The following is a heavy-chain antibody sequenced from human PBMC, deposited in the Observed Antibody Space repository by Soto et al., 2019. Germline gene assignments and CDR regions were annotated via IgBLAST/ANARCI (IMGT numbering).Heavy chain of an antibody. J-gene: IGHJ6*02. CDR2: IYHSGST. V-gene: IGHV4-30-2*01. Sequence: QLQLQESGSGLVKPSQTLSLTCAVSGGSISTGGYSWSWIRQPPGKGLEWIGYIYHSGSTYYNPCLKIRVTISVDRSKNQFSLKLSSVTAADTAVYYCARGDYYYYYGMDVWGQGTTVTVSS. CDR3: ARGDYYYYYGMDV. CDR1: GGSISTGGYS.